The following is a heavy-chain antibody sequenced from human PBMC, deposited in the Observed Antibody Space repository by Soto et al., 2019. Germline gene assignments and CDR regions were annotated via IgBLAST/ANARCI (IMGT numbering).Heavy chain of an antibody. CDR2: MNEDGNQK. V-gene: IGHV3-7*01. Sequence: PGGSLRLSCAASGFSFSHYWMAWVRQAPGKRPDWVANMNEDGNQKYYVDSVRGRFTISRDNAKNSLYLQMNSLRTEDTAVYYCVRDRPADQHYFDYWGQGNMVTVSS. CDR3: VRDRPADQHYFDY. CDR1: GFSFSHYW. J-gene: IGHJ4*02. D-gene: IGHD6-6*01.